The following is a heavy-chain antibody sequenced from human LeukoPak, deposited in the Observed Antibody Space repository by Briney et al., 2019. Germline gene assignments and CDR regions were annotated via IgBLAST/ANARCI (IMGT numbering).Heavy chain of an antibody. CDR1: GFSLSTSGVG. Sequence: SGPTLVNPTQTLTLTCTFSGFSLSTSGVGVGWIRQPPGKALEWLALIYWNDDKRYSPSLKSRLTITKDTSKNQVVLTMTNMDPVDTATYYCARGWLRYRNDAFDIWGQGTMVTVSS. J-gene: IGHJ3*02. CDR3: ARGWLRYRNDAFDI. CDR2: IYWNDDK. V-gene: IGHV2-5*01. D-gene: IGHD5-12*01.